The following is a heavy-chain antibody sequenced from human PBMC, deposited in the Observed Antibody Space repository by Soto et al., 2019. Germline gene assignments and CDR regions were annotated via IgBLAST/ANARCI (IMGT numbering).Heavy chain of an antibody. CDR2: IKQDGSEK. D-gene: IGHD3-3*01. CDR1: GFTFSSYW. V-gene: IGHV3-7*01. J-gene: IGHJ4*02. Sequence: GGSLRLSCAASGFTFSSYWMSWVRQAPGKGLEWVANIKQDGSEKYYVDSVKGRFTISRDNAKNSLYLQMNSLRAEDTAVYYCARDIPREVTIFGVAGGLDYWGQGTLVTVSS. CDR3: ARDIPREVTIFGVAGGLDY.